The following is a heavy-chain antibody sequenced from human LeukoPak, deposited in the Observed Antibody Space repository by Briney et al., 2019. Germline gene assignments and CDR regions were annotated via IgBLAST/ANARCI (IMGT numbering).Heavy chain of an antibody. V-gene: IGHV1-3*01. D-gene: IGHD6-13*01. CDR2: INAGNGNT. J-gene: IGHJ4*02. CDR3: ARDPIGSRWPYYFDY. Sequence: ASVKVSCKASGYTFTTYAMHWVRQAPGQRLEWMGWINAGNGNTKYSQKFRARVTITRDTSASTAYMELSSLRSEDTAVYYCARDPIGSRWPYYFDYWGQGTLVTVSS. CDR1: GYTFTTYA.